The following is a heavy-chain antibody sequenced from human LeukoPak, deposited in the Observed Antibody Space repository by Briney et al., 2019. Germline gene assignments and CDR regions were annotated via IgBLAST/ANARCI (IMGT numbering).Heavy chain of an antibody. Sequence: PGGSLRLSCAASGFTFITNDMTWVRQAPGKGLEWVSVLYSDGNTKYADSVQGRFTISRHNSKNTLYLEMNSLSPDDTAVYYCARGVEPLAANTLAYWGQGTLVTVSS. D-gene: IGHD1-14*01. CDR1: GFTFITND. CDR2: LYSDGNT. CDR3: ARGVEPLAANTLAY. J-gene: IGHJ4*02. V-gene: IGHV3-53*01.